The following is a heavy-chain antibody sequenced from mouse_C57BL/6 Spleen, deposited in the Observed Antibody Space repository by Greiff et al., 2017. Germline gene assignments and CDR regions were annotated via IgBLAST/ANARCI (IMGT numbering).Heavy chain of an antibody. CDR1: GYTFTSYW. CDR3: TRDITTVVAE. J-gene: IGHJ2*01. CDR2: IHPKNGST. D-gene: IGHD1-1*01. V-gene: IGHV1-64*01. Sequence: QVQLQQPGAELVKPGASVKLSCKASGYTFTSYWMHWVKQRPGQGLEWIGMIHPKNGSTNYNEKFKSKATLTVDKSSSTAYMQLSSLTSEDSAVYYCTRDITTVVAEWGQGTTLTVSS.